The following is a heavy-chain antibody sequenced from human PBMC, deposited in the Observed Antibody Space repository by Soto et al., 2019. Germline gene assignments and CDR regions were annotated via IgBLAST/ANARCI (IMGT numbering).Heavy chain of an antibody. D-gene: IGHD2-21*02. Sequence: GGSLILSCAGSGFTFSSYSMNGVRQAPGKGLEWVSYISSSSSTIYYADSVKGRFTISRDNAKNSLYLQMNSLRDEDTAVYYCAREGPHDFNWFDPWGQGTLVTVSS. CDR2: ISSSSSTI. V-gene: IGHV3-48*02. CDR3: AREGPHDFNWFDP. CDR1: GFTFSSYS. J-gene: IGHJ5*02.